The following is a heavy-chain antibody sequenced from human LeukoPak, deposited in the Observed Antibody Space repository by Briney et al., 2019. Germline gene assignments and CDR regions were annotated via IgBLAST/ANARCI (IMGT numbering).Heavy chain of an antibody. Sequence: GGSLRLSCAASGFTFSSYEMNWVRQAPGKGLEWVSYISSSGSTIYYADSVKGRFTISRDNAKNSLYLQMNSLRAEDTAVYYCARDPGSGSYPGLFDYWGQGTLVTVSS. CDR1: GFTFSSYE. CDR3: ARDPGSGSYPGLFDY. CDR2: ISSSGSTI. V-gene: IGHV3-48*03. D-gene: IGHD3-10*01. J-gene: IGHJ4*02.